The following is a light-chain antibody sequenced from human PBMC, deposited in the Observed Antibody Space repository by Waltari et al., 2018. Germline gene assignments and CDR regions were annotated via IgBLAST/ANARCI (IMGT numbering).Light chain of an antibody. CDR1: QSVSSN. Sequence: DIVMTQSPATLSVSPGERATLSCRASQSVSSNLAWYQQKPGQAPRLLIYGASTRATGIPARFSGSGSGTEFTLTISSLQSEDFAVYYCQQYNNWLSITFGQGTRLEIK. CDR3: QQYNNWLSIT. J-gene: IGKJ5*01. CDR2: GAS. V-gene: IGKV3-15*01.